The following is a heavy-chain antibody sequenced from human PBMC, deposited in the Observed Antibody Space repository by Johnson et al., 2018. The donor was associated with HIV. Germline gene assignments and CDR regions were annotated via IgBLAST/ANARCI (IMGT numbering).Heavy chain of an antibody. CDR1: GFTFSSYA. CDR3: AREKIRAFDI. Sequence: VQLVESGGGVVQPGMSIRLSCAASGFTFSSYAMHWVRQAPGKGLEWVAVISYDGSNKYYADSVKGRFTISRDNSKNTLYLQMNSLRAEDTAVYYCAREKIRAFDIWGQGTMVTISS. J-gene: IGHJ3*02. V-gene: IGHV3-30*04. CDR2: ISYDGSNK.